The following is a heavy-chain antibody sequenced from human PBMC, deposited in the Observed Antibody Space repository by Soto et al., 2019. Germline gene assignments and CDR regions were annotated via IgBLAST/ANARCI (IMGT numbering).Heavy chain of an antibody. CDR1: GDSISSYY. CDR3: ARGDSGVVNI. Sequence: SETLSLTCTVSGDSISSYYWSWIRQPPGKRLEWIGYIYYCGSTNYNPSLKSRVTISVDTSKSHFSLKLSSVTAADTAVYYCARGDSGVVNIWGQGTLVTVSS. CDR2: IYYCGST. D-gene: IGHD3-3*01. V-gene: IGHV4-59*01. J-gene: IGHJ4*02.